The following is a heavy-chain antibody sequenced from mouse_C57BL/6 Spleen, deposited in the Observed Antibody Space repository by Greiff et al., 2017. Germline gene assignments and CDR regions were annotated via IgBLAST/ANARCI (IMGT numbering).Heavy chain of an antibody. CDR3: ARQLRLREDYFDH. J-gene: IGHJ2*01. D-gene: IGHD3-2*02. CDR2: IDPNSGGT. Sequence: QVQLQQPGAELVQPGASVKLSCKASGYTFTSYWMHWVKQRPGRGLEWIGRIDPNSGGTKYNEKFKSKATLTVDKPSSPAYLQLSSLTSEDAAVYYCARQLRLREDYFDHWGQGTTLTVAS. CDR1: GYTFTSYW. V-gene: IGHV1-72*01.